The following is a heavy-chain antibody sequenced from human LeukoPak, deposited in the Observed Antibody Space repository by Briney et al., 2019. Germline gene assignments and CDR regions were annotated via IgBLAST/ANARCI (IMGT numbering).Heavy chain of an antibody. Sequence: PSETLSLTCTVSGVSISSGVSYWSWIRQHPGRGLEWIGYISYSGTTYQNPSLKSRVTISLDTSKNQFSLKLSSVTAADTAVYYCARDRSGSYDEPDAFDIWGQGTMATVSS. V-gene: IGHV4-31*03. J-gene: IGHJ3*02. CDR2: ISYSGTT. CDR3: ARDRSGSYDEPDAFDI. CDR1: GVSISSGVSY. D-gene: IGHD1-26*01.